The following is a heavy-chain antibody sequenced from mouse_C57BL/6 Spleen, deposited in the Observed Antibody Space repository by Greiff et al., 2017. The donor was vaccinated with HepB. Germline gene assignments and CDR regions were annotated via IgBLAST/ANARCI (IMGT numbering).Heavy chain of an antibody. V-gene: IGHV5-17*01. Sequence: EVQRVESGGGLVKPGGSLKLSCAASGFTFSDYGMHWVRQAPEKGLEWVAYISSGSSTIYYADTVKGRFTIARDNAKNTLFLQMTSLRSEDTAMYYCARPGLLFYAMDYWGQGTSVTVSS. CDR2: ISSGSSTI. CDR3: ARPGLLFYAMDY. D-gene: IGHD1-1*01. CDR1: GFTFSDYG. J-gene: IGHJ4*01.